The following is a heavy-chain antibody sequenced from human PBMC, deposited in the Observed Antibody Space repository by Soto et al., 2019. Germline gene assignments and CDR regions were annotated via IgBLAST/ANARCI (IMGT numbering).Heavy chain of an antibody. CDR1: GFTFSSYA. V-gene: IGHV3-23*01. CDR2: ISGSGGST. CDR3: PKGGSTYYYYGMDV. J-gene: IGHJ6*02. D-gene: IGHD6-13*01. Sequence: GGSLRLSCAASGFTFSSYAMSWVRQAPGKGLEWVSAISGSGGSTYYADSVKGRFTISRDNSKNTLYLQMNSLRAEDTAVYYCPKGGSTYYYYGMDVWGQGTKVTVSS.